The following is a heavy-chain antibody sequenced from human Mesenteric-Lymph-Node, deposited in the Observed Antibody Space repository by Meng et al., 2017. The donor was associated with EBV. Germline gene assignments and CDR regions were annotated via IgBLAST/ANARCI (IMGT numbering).Heavy chain of an antibody. V-gene: IGHV4-4*02. CDR3: ARSISAADDDGFDF. J-gene: IGHJ3*01. D-gene: IGHD6-25*01. Sequence: QVQLAESGPGLVKASGTLSLICSVSGDSITNSKWWHWVRQPPGQGLEWIGEIYHTGTTIYNPSLESRVTISLDKSKNQFSVDLSSVNAADTAIYFCARSISAADDDGFDFWGLGTMVTVSS. CDR1: GDSITNSKW. CDR2: IYHTGTT.